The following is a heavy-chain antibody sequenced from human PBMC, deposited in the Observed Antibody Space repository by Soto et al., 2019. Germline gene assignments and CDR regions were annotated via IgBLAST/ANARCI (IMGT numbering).Heavy chain of an antibody. CDR1: GGTFSTYA. Sequence: QVQLVQSGAEVKKPESSVKVSCKAPGGTFSTYAISWVRQAPGQGLEWMGGIIPMFGTANYAQRFQDRVTITADESTNTVXXXLXXLXXXXXAXXXXXXXXXXXLRRXNNGYSGWGQGTLVTVSS. J-gene: IGHJ4*02. D-gene: IGHD3-22*01. V-gene: IGHV1-69*12. CDR3: XXXXXXXLRRXNNGYSG. CDR2: IIPMFGTA.